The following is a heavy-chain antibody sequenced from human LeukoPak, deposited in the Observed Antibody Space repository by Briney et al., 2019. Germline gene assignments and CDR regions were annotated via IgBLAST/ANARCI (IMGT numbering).Heavy chain of an antibody. D-gene: IGHD3-22*01. V-gene: IGHV4-4*09. CDR3: ARGYYYDSSGYSLRY. CDR2: IYTGGST. Sequence: SETLSLTCTVSGGSISSYYWSWIRQPPGKGLEWIGYIYTGGSTNYNPSLKSRVTISVDTSKNQFSLKLSSVTAADTAVYYCARGYYYDSSGYSLRYWGQGTLVTVSS. J-gene: IGHJ4*02. CDR1: GGSISSYY.